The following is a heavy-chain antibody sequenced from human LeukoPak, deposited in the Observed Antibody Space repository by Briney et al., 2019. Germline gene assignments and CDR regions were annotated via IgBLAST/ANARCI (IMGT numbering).Heavy chain of an antibody. D-gene: IGHD3-10*01. J-gene: IGHJ4*02. CDR1: GGSISSSSYY. CDR3: ARTDTMVRGVIGY. CDR2: IYYSGST. V-gene: IGHV4-39*01. Sequence: SETLCLTCTVSGGSISSSSYYWGWIRQPPGKGLEWIGSIYYSGSTYYNPSLKSRVTISVDTSKNQFSLKLSSVTAADTAVYYCARTDTMVRGVIGYWGQGTLVTVSS.